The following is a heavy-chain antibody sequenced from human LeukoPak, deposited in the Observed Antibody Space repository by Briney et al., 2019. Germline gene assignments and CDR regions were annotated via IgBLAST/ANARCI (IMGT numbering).Heavy chain of an antibody. Sequence: SETMSLTCTVSGGSISSGDYYWSWIRQPPGKGLEWIGYIYYSESTYYNPSLKSRVTISVDTSKNQFSLKLSSVTAADTAVYYCARDDYGDYGAFDIWGQGTMVTVSS. CDR3: ARDDYGDYGAFDI. V-gene: IGHV4-30-4*01. J-gene: IGHJ3*02. CDR1: GGSISSGDYY. D-gene: IGHD4-17*01. CDR2: IYYSEST.